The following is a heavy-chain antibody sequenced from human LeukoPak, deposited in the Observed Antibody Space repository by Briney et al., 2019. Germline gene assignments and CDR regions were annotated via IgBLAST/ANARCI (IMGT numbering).Heavy chain of an antibody. D-gene: IGHD2-2*01. CDR3: ASDPPYTSSSAW. CDR1: GFTFTSTA. J-gene: IGHJ4*02. Sequence: GASVKVSRKASGFTFTSTAVQWVRQARGQRLEWIGWILVGSGNTNYAQMFQERVTLTWDVSTSTAYMVLSSLRSEDTAIYYCASDPPYTSSSAWWGQGTLVTVSS. V-gene: IGHV1-58*01. CDR2: ILVGSGNT.